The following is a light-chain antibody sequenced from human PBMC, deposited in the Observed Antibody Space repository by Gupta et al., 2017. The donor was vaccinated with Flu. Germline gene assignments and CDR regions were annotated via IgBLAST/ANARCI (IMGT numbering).Light chain of an antibody. CDR3: QQDFDNHT. V-gene: IGKV4-1*01. CDR2: WAS. J-gene: IGKJ4*01. CDR1: QNLLYSSDKKNY. Sequence: DIVLTQSPEFLAVSLGERATINCKSSQNLLYSSDKKNYLAWYQHKPGQPPKLLIYWASTRQSGVPDRFSGGGSGTDFTLTISSLQAEDVAVYFCQQDFDNHTFGGGTKLEIK.